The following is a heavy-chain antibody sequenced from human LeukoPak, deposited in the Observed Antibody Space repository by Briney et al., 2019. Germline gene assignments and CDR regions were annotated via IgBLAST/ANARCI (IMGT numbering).Heavy chain of an antibody. Sequence: AGSLRLSCAASGFTFSSFSMNWDRQAPGKGLEWVSSIRSSSSYIYYADSVKGRLTIYRDNAKNSLYLQMNSLRAEDTAVYYCARGRSAVNLSFDYWRQGPLVSVPS. J-gene: IGHJ4*02. CDR3: ARGRSAVNLSFDY. CDR1: GFTFSSFS. D-gene: IGHD3-3*01. CDR2: IRSSSSYI. V-gene: IGHV3-21*01.